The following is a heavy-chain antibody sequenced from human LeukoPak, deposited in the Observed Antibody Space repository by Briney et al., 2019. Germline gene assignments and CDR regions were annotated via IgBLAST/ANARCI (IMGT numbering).Heavy chain of an antibody. Sequence: PSETLSLTCTVSGGSISSYYWSWIRQPPGKGLEWIGYIYYSGSTYYNPSLKSRVTISVDTSKNQFSLKLSSVTAADTAVYYCARDRYGGHFDYWGQGTLVTVSS. CDR1: GGSISSYY. D-gene: IGHD4-23*01. CDR2: IYYSGST. CDR3: ARDRYGGHFDY. J-gene: IGHJ4*02. V-gene: IGHV4-30-4*01.